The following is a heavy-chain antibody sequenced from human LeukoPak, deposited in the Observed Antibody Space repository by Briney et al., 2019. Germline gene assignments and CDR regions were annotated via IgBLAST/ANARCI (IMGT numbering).Heavy chain of an antibody. D-gene: IGHD3-16*01. J-gene: IGHJ4*02. Sequence: GASVKVSCKASGFTITDYYMHWVRQAPGQGLEWMGWINPNSGGTIYAQKFQGRVTMTRDTSISTAYMELSRLRSDDTAVYYCARVRYRLAETYIDYWGQGTLVTVSS. V-gene: IGHV1-2*02. CDR3: ARVRYRLAETYIDY. CDR1: GFTITDYY. CDR2: INPNSGGT.